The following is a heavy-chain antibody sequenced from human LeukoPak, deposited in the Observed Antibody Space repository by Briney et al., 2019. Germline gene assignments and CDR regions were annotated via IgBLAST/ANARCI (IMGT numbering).Heavy chain of an antibody. Sequence: SSETLSLTCTVSGGSISSYYWSWIRQPPGKGLEWIGYIYYSGSTNYNPSLKSRVTISLDTSKNQFSLKLRSVTAADTAVYYCARDHTYYDILTGYSFGAFDIWGQGTMVTVSS. CDR3: ARDHTYYDILTGYSFGAFDI. CDR1: GGSISSYY. D-gene: IGHD3-9*01. CDR2: IYYSGST. J-gene: IGHJ3*02. V-gene: IGHV4-59*01.